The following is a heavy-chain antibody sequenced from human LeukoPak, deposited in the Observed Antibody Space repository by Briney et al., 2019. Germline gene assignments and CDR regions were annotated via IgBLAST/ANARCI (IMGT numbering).Heavy chain of an antibody. CDR3: ARHSSPFSAEYFQH. CDR1: GGTFSSFA. Sequence: GASVKVSCKASGGTFSSFAISWVRQAPGQGLEWMGWISAYNGNTNYAQKLQGRVTMTTDTSTSTAYMELRSLRSDDTAVYYCARHSSPFSAEYFQHWGQGTLVTVSS. CDR2: ISAYNGNT. D-gene: IGHD6-13*01. J-gene: IGHJ1*01. V-gene: IGHV1-18*01.